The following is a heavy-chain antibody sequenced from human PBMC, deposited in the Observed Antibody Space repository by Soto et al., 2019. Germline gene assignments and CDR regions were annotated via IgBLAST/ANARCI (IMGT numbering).Heavy chain of an antibody. CDR3: ARPRIAVAGTPSWFDP. CDR1: GGPLSSFC. V-gene: IGHV1-69*06. CDR2: IIPIFGAA. Sequence: GGSVKVSRQASGGPLSSFCISWGGQAPGPGLEWMGGIIPIFGAANYAQKFQGRVTITADKSTSTAYMELSSLRSEDTAVYYCARPRIAVAGTPSWFDPWGQGTLVTVSS. D-gene: IGHD6-19*01. J-gene: IGHJ5*02.